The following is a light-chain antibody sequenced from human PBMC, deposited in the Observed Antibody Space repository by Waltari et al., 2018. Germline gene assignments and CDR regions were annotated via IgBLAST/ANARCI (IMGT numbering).Light chain of an antibody. Sequence: QSALTQPASVSGSPGQSITISCTGASSDVGGYNYVSWYQQHPGKAPKLIIYDVNNRPSGLSNRFSGSKSCNRASLTISGLQAEDEADYYCCSFTSSSTWVFGGGTKLTVL. V-gene: IGLV2-14*03. CDR3: CSFTSSSTWV. CDR2: DVN. CDR1: SSDVGGYNY. J-gene: IGLJ3*02.